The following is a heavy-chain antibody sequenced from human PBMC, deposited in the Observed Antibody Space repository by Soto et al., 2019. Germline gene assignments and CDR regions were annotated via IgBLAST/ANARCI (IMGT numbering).Heavy chain of an antibody. D-gene: IGHD3-10*01. CDR3: AGSSPSADLRAFDT. CDR2: TRNRANSHTT. J-gene: IGHJ3*02. V-gene: IGHV3-72*01. Sequence: EVQLVESGGGLVQPGGSLTLSCAASGFTFSDHYMDWVRLAPGKGLEWVARTRNRANSHTTEYAASVKGRFTTSRDDSKISLYLQMNSLKTEDSALYYCAGSSPSADLRAFDTWGQGTWVTVSS. CDR1: GFTFSDHY.